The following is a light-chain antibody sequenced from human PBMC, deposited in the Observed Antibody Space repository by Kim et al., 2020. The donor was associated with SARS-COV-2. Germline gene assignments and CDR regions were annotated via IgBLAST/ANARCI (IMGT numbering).Light chain of an antibody. Sequence: DIQMTQSPSTLSASVGDRVTITCRASQSISSWLARYQQKPGKAPNLLIYKASSLESGVPSRFSGSGSGTEFTLTISSLQPDDFATYYCQQYNAYSFTFGQGTKLEI. CDR3: QQYNAYSFT. CDR1: QSISSW. CDR2: KAS. V-gene: IGKV1-5*03. J-gene: IGKJ2*01.